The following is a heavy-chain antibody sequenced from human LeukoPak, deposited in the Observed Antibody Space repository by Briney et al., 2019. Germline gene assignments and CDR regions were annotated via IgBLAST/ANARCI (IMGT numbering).Heavy chain of an antibody. CDR2: IDPSGGGT. CDR1: GYTFTSYY. V-gene: IGHV1-46*01. Sequence: ASVKVSCKASGYTFTSYYVHSVRQAPGQGLEWMGIIDPSGGGTTYAQKFQGRVNMTRDTSTSTVHMELSSLRYEDTAVYYCASLGSGSSPIVDFDYWGQGTLVTVSS. J-gene: IGHJ4*02. D-gene: IGHD3-10*01. CDR3: ASLGSGSSPIVDFDY.